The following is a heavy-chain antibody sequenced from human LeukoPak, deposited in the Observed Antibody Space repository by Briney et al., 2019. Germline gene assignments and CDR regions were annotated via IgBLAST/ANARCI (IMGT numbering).Heavy chain of an antibody. J-gene: IGHJ6*02. CDR3: AYYGTAYYYYGMDV. CDR1: GGTFSSYA. CDR2: IIPILGIA. Sequence: SVKVSCKASGGTFSSYAISWVRQAPGQGLEWMGRIIPILGIANYAQKFQGRVTITADKSTSTAYMELSSLRSEDTAVYYCAYYGTAYYYYGMDVWGQGTTVTVSS. V-gene: IGHV1-69*04. D-gene: IGHD3-22*01.